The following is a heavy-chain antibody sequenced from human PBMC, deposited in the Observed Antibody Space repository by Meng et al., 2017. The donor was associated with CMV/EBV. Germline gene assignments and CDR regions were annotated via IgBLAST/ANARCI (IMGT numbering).Heavy chain of an antibody. CDR2: INSDGSST. J-gene: IGHJ4*02. CDR1: FTCSSYW. Sequence: FTCSSYWMHWVRQAPGQGLVWVSRINSDGSSTSYADSMKGQFTISRDNAKNTLYLQMNSLRAEDTAVYYCARGGDVLLWFGEFHLDYWGQGTLVTVSS. CDR3: ARGGDVLLWFGEFHLDY. V-gene: IGHV3/OR16-13*01. D-gene: IGHD3-10*01.